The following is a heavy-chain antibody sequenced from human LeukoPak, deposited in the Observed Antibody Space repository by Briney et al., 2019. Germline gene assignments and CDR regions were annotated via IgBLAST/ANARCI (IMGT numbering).Heavy chain of an antibody. CDR3: GRHRYYYDSSVYYYKP. J-gene: IGHJ5*02. D-gene: IGHD3-22*01. Sequence: SETLSLTCTVSGASISSYYWSWIRQPPGKGLEWIGYIYYSGSTNYNPSLKSRVTISVDTSKNQFSLRLSSVTAADTAVYYCGRHRYYYDSSVYYYKPGAQEPLVTFPS. CDR2: IYYSGST. CDR1: GASISSYY. V-gene: IGHV4-59*01.